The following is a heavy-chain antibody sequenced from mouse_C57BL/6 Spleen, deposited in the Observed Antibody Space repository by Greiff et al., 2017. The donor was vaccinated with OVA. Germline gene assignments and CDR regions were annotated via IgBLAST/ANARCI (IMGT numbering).Heavy chain of an antibody. D-gene: IGHD1-1*01. Sequence: QVQLQQSGPELVKPGASVKISCKASGYAFSSSWMNWVKQRPGKGLEWIGRIYPGDGDTNYNGKFKGKATLTADKSSSTAYMQLSSLTSEDSAVYFCARSYYYGSSYAYYFDYWCQGTTLTVAS. CDR3: ARSYYYGSSYAYYFDY. J-gene: IGHJ2*01. CDR2: IYPGDGDT. V-gene: IGHV1-82*01. CDR1: GYAFSSSW.